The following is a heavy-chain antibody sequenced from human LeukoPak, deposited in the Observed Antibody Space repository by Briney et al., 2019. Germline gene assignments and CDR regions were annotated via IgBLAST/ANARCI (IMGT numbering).Heavy chain of an antibody. CDR2: INPNSGGT. V-gene: IGHV1-2*02. CDR3: ASPSSSWYLDAFDI. D-gene: IGHD6-13*01. CDR1: GYTFTGYY. Sequence: ASVKVSCKASGYTFTGYYMHWVRQAPGQGLEWMGWINPNSGGTNYAQKFQGRVTMTRDTSISTAYMELSRLRSDDTAVYYCASPSSSWYLDAFDIWGQGTVVTVSS. J-gene: IGHJ3*02.